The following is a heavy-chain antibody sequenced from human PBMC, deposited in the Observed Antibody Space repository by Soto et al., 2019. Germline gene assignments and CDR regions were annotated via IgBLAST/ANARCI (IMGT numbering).Heavy chain of an antibody. V-gene: IGHV4-59*01. CDR1: GGSISSYY. CDR3: ARDPNTNWFDP. J-gene: IGHJ5*02. Sequence: SETLSLTCTVSGGSISSYYWSWIRQPPGKGLEWIGYIYYSGSTNYNPSLKSRVTISVDTSKNQFSLKLSSVTAADTAVYYCARDPNTNWFDPWGQGTLVTVSS. CDR2: IYYSGST.